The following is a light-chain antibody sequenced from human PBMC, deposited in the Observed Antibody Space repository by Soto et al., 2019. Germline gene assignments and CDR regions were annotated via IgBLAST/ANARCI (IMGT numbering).Light chain of an antibody. CDR3: QSYDSRITVV. CDR2: GSS. CDR1: SSNIGAGYD. V-gene: IGLV1-40*01. Sequence: QSALTQPPSVSGAPGQRVTISCTGSSSNIGAGYDVPWYQQLPGTAPKLLIFGSSKRPSGVPDRFSGSKSGTSASLAISGLQAEDEADYYCQSYDSRITVVFGAGTKLTVL. J-gene: IGLJ1*01.